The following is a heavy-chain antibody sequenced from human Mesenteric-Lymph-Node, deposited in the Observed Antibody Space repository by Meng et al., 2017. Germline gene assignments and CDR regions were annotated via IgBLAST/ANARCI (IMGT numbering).Heavy chain of an antibody. CDR3: ARVGQWLLIDY. CDR2: INNSGST. CDR1: GGSFSGYS. J-gene: IGHJ4*02. Sequence: RGDPGLLQPSEILFLTCAVYGGSFSGYSWSWIRQPPGKGLEWIGEINNSGSTNYNPSLKSRVTISVDKSKNQFSLNLSSVTAADTAVYYCARVGQWLLIDYWGQGTLVTVSS. V-gene: IGHV4-34*01. D-gene: IGHD6-19*01.